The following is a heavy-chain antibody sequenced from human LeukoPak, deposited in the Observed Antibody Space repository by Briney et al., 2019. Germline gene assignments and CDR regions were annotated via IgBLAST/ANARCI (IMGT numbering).Heavy chain of an antibody. D-gene: IGHD2-2*01. J-gene: IGHJ3*02. CDR3: ARLCSSTSCPTRAFDI. CDR1: GGSISSYY. CDR2: IYTSGST. V-gene: IGHV4-4*07. Sequence: SETLSLTCTVSGGSISSYYWSWIRQPAGKGLEWIGRIYTSGSTNYKPYLKSRVTMSVDTSKNQFSLKLSSVTAADTAVYYCARLCSSTSCPTRAFDIWGQGTMVTVSS.